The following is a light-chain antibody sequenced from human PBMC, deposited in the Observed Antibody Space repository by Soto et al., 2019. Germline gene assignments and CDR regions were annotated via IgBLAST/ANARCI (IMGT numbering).Light chain of an antibody. CDR3: QQSDSTPYT. V-gene: IGKV1-39*01. CDR1: QTISTY. Sequence: IPMTQFPSSLSASVRDRVNITCRASQTISTYLNWYQQKQGKAPRPLIYDASSLLSGVPSRFSGSGSGTDLTITITSLQPEDCETYYCQQSDSTPYTFGQGTKGDIK. J-gene: IGKJ2*01. CDR2: DAS.